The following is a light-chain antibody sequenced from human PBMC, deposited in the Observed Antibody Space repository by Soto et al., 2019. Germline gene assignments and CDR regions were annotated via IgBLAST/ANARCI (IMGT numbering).Light chain of an antibody. CDR3: QQYYNTGT. J-gene: IGKJ1*01. V-gene: IGKV4-1*01. Sequence: DIVMTQSPDSLAVSLGERATINCKSSQSVLYGSNNQNYLAWYQQKPRQPPKLLIYWASTRESGVPDRFSGSGSRTDFTLTISSLQAEDVAVYYCQQYYNTGTFGQGTKVEIK. CDR1: QSVLYGSNNQNY. CDR2: WAS.